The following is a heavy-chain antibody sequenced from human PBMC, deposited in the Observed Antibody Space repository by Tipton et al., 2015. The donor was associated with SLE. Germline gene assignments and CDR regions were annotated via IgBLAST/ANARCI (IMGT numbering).Heavy chain of an antibody. D-gene: IGHD4-23*01. V-gene: IGHV4-4*08. CDR2: IFTSGTT. CDR1: GGSISSYY. CDR3: ARLQGGGTAGRWYYMDV. Sequence: TLSLTCTVSGGSISSYYWSWIRQPPGKGLEWIGHIFTSGTTNYNPSLERRVTISVDTSKNQFSLKLYSVTAADTAVYYCARLQGGGTAGRWYYMDVWGKGTPVTVSS. J-gene: IGHJ6*03.